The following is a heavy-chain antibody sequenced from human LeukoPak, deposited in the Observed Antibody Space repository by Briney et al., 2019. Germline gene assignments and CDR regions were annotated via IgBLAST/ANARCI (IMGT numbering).Heavy chain of an antibody. Sequence: SETLSLTCTVSGGSISGYYWSWIRQPPGKGLEWIGYIYHSGSTYYNPPLKSRVTISLNRSKNQFSLQLTSVTAADTAVYYCARTGGDYGDYFDYWGQGTLVTVSS. V-gene: IGHV4-30-2*01. D-gene: IGHD4-17*01. CDR1: GGSISGYY. J-gene: IGHJ4*02. CDR3: ARTGGDYGDYFDY. CDR2: IYHSGST.